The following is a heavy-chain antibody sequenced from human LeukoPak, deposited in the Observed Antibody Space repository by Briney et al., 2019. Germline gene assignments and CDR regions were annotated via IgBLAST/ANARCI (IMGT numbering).Heavy chain of an antibody. Sequence: SETLSLTCTVSGGSISSGGYSWSWIRQPPGKGLEWIGYIYYSGSTYYNPSLKSRVTISVDTSKNQFSLKLSSVTAADTAVYYCARTDGSGSYYTRPNWFDPWGQGTLVTVSS. CDR3: ARTDGSGSYYTRPNWFDP. V-gene: IGHV4-30-4*07. CDR2: IYYSGST. D-gene: IGHD3-10*01. CDR1: GGSISSGGYS. J-gene: IGHJ5*02.